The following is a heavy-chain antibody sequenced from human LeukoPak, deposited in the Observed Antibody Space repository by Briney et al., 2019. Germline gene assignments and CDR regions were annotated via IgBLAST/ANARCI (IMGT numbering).Heavy chain of an antibody. V-gene: IGHV4-34*01. CDR2: INHSGST. Sequence: SETLSLTCAVYGGSFSGYYWSWIRQPPGKGLEWIGEINHSGSTNYNPSLKSRVTISVDTSKNQFSLKLSSVTAADTAVYYCARPSRLLWFGESYDVWGQGTTVTVSS. CDR3: ARPSRLLWFGESYDV. CDR1: GGSFSGYY. J-gene: IGHJ6*02. D-gene: IGHD3-10*01.